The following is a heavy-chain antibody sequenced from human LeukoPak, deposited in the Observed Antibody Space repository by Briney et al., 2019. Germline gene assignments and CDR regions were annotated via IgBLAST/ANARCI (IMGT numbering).Heavy chain of an antibody. J-gene: IGHJ4*02. D-gene: IGHD3-3*01. V-gene: IGHV1-69*04. CDR3: AKERGYDFWSGSQDY. Sequence: GASVKVSCKASGGTFSSYAISWVRQAPGQGLEWMGRIIPILGIANYAQKFQGRVTITADRSTSTAYMELSRLRSDDTAVYYCAKERGYDFWSGSQDYWGQGTLVTVSS. CDR1: GGTFSSYA. CDR2: IIPILGIA.